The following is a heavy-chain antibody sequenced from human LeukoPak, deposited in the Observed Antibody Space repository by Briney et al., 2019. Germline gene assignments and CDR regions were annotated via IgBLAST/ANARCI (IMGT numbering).Heavy chain of an antibody. CDR3: ARTKLRYFDWTPDY. V-gene: IGHV3-30-3*01. CDR1: GFIFSSYA. CDR2: ISYDGSNK. Sequence: GGSLRLSCAASGFIFSSYAMHWVRQAPGKGLEWVAVISYDGSNKYYADSVKGRFTISRDNSKNTLYLQMNSLRAEDTAVYYCARTKLRYFDWTPDYWGQGTLVTVSS. J-gene: IGHJ4*02. D-gene: IGHD3-9*01.